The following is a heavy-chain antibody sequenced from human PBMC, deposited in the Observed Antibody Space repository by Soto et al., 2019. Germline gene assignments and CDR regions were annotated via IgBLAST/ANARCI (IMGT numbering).Heavy chain of an antibody. CDR2: IWYDGSKK. J-gene: IGHJ4*02. CDR3: VRYRVNSAWYFDY. CDR1: GFTFSSYG. Sequence: QVQLVESGGGVVQPGTSLRLSCAASGFTFSSYGMHWVRQAPGKGLEWVTVIWYDGSKKYYADSVKGRFIISRDNSKNTLYLQMDSLRAEDTGLYYCVRYRVNSAWYFDYWGQGTLVTVSS. V-gene: IGHV3-33*01. D-gene: IGHD1-26*01.